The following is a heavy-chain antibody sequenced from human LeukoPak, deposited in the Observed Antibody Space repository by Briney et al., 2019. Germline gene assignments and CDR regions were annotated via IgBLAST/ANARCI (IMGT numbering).Heavy chain of an antibody. CDR2: IYTSGSA. V-gene: IGHV4-61*09. D-gene: IGHD5/OR15-5a*01. CDR3: ARVDVVTLVLDY. J-gene: IGHJ4*02. Sequence: SQTLSLTCTVSGGSISSGSYYWSWIRQPAGKGLEWIGHIYTSGSANYNPSLKSRVTISVDTSRNQFSLELSSVTAADTAVYYCARVDVVTLVLDYWGQGTLVTVSS. CDR1: GGSISSGSYY.